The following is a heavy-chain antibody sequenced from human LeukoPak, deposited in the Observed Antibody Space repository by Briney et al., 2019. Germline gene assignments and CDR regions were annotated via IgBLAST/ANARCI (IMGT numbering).Heavy chain of an antibody. J-gene: IGHJ4*02. D-gene: IGHD5-18*01. Sequence: SETLSLTCAVYGGSFSGSYWSWIRQPPGKGLEWIGEINHSGSTNYNPSLKSRVTISVDTSKNQFSLKLSSVTAADTAVYYCARDFGYSYGPGYYFDYWGQGTLVTVSS. CDR3: ARDFGYSYGPGYYFDY. V-gene: IGHV4-34*01. CDR1: GGSFSGSY. CDR2: INHSGST.